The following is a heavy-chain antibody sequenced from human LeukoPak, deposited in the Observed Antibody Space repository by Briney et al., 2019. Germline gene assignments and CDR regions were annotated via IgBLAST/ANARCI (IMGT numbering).Heavy chain of an antibody. V-gene: IGHV1-8*01. CDR3: AREFTMVRGVMGRPYGMDV. D-gene: IGHD3-10*01. J-gene: IGHJ6*02. Sequence: GASVKVSCKASGYAFTSYDINWVRQATGQGLEWMGWMNPNSGNTGYARKFQGRVTMTRNTSISTAYMELSSLRSEDTAVYYCAREFTMVRGVMGRPYGMDVWGQGTTVTVSS. CDR2: MNPNSGNT. CDR1: GYAFTSYD.